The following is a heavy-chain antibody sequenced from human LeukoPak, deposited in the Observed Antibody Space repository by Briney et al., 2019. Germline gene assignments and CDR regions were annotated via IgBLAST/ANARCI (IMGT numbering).Heavy chain of an antibody. CDR3: ARDRTGDNYFDY. Sequence: SVKVSCKASGGTFSSYAISWVRQAPGQGLEWMGRIIPILGIANYAQKFQGRVTITADKSTSTAYMELSSLRSEDTAVYYCARDRTGDNYFDYWGQGTLVTVSS. CDR1: GGTFSSYA. V-gene: IGHV1-69*04. J-gene: IGHJ4*02. D-gene: IGHD7-27*01. CDR2: IIPILGIA.